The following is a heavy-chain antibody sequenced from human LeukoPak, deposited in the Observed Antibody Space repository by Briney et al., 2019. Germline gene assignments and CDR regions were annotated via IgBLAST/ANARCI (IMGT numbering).Heavy chain of an antibody. V-gene: IGHV4-39*01. CDR1: GGSISSSSHY. CDR2: IYHSGNT. CDR3: ARHANIVVVSAAKAFDY. J-gene: IGHJ4*02. D-gene: IGHD2-2*01. Sequence: SETLSLTCTVSGGSISSSSHYWGWIRQPPGKGLEWIGSIYHSGNTYYNPSLKSRVTISIDTSKNQFSLKLSSVTAADTAVYYCARHANIVVVSAAKAFDYWGQGTLVTVSS.